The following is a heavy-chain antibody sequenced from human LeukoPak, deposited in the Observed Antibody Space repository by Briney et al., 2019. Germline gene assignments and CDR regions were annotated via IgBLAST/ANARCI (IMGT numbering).Heavy chain of an antibody. D-gene: IGHD2/OR15-2a*01. CDR3: AKDPHQLILSNYFDD. J-gene: IGHJ4*02. CDR2: LSYDGSNT. CDR1: GFTFSSRA. V-gene: IGHV3-30*18. Sequence: GRSLRLSCAASGFTFSSRAMYWVRQAPAKGLEWVAGLSYDGSNTYYLDSVKGRFTISGDNSKNTLYLQMDSLRTEDTAVYYCAKDPHQLILSNYFDDWSQGTLVTVSS.